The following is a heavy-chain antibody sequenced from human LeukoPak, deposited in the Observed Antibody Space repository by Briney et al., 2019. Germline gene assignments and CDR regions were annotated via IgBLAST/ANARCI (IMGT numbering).Heavy chain of an antibody. Sequence: SETLSLTCTVPGGSISRYYWSWIPQPPGKGLEWIGHIYSSGNTNYNPSLKSRLTISIDTSKNQFSLKLSSVTAADPAVYYCAREIGGSGRGDVWGQGTTVTVSS. CDR1: GGSISRYY. V-gene: IGHV4-59*13. J-gene: IGHJ6*02. CDR2: IYSSGNT. CDR3: AREIGGSGRGDV. D-gene: IGHD3-10*01.